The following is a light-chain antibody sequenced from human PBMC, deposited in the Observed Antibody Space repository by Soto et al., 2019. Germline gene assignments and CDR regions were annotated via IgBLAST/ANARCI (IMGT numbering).Light chain of an antibody. V-gene: IGKV3-11*01. CDR3: QQRSNWLT. Sequence: EIVLTQSPATLSLSPGERATLSCRASQSVSSSLAWYQQKPGQAPRLLIYDASNRATGIPARFSGSGSGTDFTLTISSLEPEDFAVYYCQQRSNWLTFSGGTKVEIK. CDR2: DAS. CDR1: QSVSSS. J-gene: IGKJ4*01.